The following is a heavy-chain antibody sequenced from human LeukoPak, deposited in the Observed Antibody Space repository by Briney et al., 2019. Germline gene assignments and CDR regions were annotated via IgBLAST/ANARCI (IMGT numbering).Heavy chain of an antibody. J-gene: IGHJ4*02. CDR2: ISSSGDT. CDR3: AKSHSSSWYEDY. D-gene: IGHD6-13*01. Sequence: GGSLRLSCAASGITFSSYAMTWVRQAPGKGLEWVSAISSSGDTYYGGSVKGRFTISRDNSKNTLYLQMNSLRAEDTAVYYCAKSHSSSWYEDYWGQGTLVTVSS. V-gene: IGHV3-23*01. CDR1: GITFSSYA.